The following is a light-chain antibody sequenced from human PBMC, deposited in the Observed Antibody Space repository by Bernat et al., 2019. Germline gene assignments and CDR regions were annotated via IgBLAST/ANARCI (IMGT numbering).Light chain of an antibody. J-gene: IGLJ2*01. CDR3: CSYAGSSTLI. CDR2: YVT. Sequence: QSALTQPASVSGSPGQSITISCTGTSSDVGKYNLVSWYQHHPGKAPKLIIYYVTKRPSGVSDRFSGSKSGNTASLTISGLQAEDEADYYCCSYAGSSTLIFGGGTKLSVL. CDR1: SSDVGKYNL. V-gene: IGLV2-23*02.